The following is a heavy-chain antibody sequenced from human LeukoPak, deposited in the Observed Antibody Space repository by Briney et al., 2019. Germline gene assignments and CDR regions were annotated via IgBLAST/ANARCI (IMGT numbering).Heavy chain of an antibody. D-gene: IGHD2-21*02. CDR2: ISYDENKI. CDR3: ARSAYCGGDCYYYFDY. CDR1: GFTFSSYA. V-gene: IGHV3-30-3*01. J-gene: IGHJ4*02. Sequence: AGGSLRLSCAASGFTFSSYAMSWVRQAPGKGLEWVTIISYDENKIHYADSVKGRFTISRDNSKNTVYLQMNSLRAEDTAVYYCARSAYCGGDCYYYFDYWGQGTLVTVSS.